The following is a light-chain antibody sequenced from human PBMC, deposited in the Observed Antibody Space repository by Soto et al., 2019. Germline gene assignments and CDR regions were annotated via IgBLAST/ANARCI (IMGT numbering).Light chain of an antibody. CDR2: DIY. J-gene: IGLJ1*01. V-gene: IGLV2-11*01. Sequence: QSALTQPRSVSGSPGQSVTISCTGTSSDVGRYSFVSWYQQHPGKAPKLILYDIYERPSGVPDRFSGSKSGNTASLTISGLQAEDETDYYCCSHAGNSVVFGTGTKVTVL. CDR3: CSHAGNSVV. CDR1: SSDVGRYSF.